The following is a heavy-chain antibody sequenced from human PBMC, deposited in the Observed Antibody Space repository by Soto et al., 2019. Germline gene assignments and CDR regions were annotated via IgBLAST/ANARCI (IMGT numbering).Heavy chain of an antibody. CDR2: IYYSGRP. Sequence: ASETLSDSCSGSGGDISSSSYYWVLIRQPQGKGLECIASIYYSGRPYSNPYLTSRLTISVVTSKNQFSLQLSSVTAADTAVYYCARRAPLSWELFCSRRTCSYYYHFAARGQAPTVT. CDR1: GGDISSSSYY. J-gene: IGHJ6*03. CDR3: ARRAPLSWELFCSRRTCSYYYHFAA. V-gene: IGHV4-39*01. D-gene: IGHD2-15*01.